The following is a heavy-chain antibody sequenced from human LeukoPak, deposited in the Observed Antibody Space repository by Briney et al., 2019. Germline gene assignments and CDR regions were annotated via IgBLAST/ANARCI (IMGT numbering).Heavy chain of an antibody. CDR2: ISSGSDTK. Sequence: GGSLRLSCAASGFMFSGYSMNWVRQAPGKGLEWVAHISSGSDTKYYADSVKGRFTISRDNAKNSLYLQMNSLRDEDTAVYYCAKSFSWAFDYWGQGTLVTVSS. J-gene: IGHJ4*02. CDR1: GFMFSGYS. D-gene: IGHD2-15*01. V-gene: IGHV3-48*02. CDR3: AKSFSWAFDY.